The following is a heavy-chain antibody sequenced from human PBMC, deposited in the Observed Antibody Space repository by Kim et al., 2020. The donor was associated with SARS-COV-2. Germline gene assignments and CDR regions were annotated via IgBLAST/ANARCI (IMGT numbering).Heavy chain of an antibody. V-gene: IGHV1-58*01. Sequence: SVKVSCKASGFTFTSSAVQWVRQARGQRLEWIGWIVVGSGNTNYAQKFQERVTITRDMSTSTAYMELSSLRSEDTAVYYCAAVNPGYSRDSSGYSVDYWGQGTLVTVSS. CDR2: IVVGSGNT. CDR1: GFTFTSSA. CDR3: AAVNPGYSRDSSGYSVDY. D-gene: IGHD3-22*01. J-gene: IGHJ4*02.